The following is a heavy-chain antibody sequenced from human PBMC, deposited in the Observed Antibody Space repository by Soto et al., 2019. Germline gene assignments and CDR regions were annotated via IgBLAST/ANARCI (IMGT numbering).Heavy chain of an antibody. CDR1: GFTFSNFV. V-gene: IGHV3-30-3*01. Sequence: GGSLRLSCSASGFTFSNFVMHWVRQGPGKGLEWVALISYDGSQKHYADSVKGRFSISRDNSNKTLFLHMNSLRAEDTAVYYCAAMHYNFWSGSVDYWGQGIQVTVSS. CDR3: AAMHYNFWSGSVDY. D-gene: IGHD3-3*01. J-gene: IGHJ4*02. CDR2: ISYDGSQK.